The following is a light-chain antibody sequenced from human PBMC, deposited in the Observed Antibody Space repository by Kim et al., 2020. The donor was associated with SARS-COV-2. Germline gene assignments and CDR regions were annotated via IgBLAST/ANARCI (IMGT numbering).Light chain of an antibody. CDR3: ESRDSRRNLV. J-gene: IGLJ2*01. CDR2: GKD. CDR1: SLRTYY. Sequence: SSELTQDPAVSVALGQTVRITCQGDSLRTYYTTWYQQKSGQAPVLVFFGKDKRPSGIPDRFSGSSSGNTASLTITGAQAADEADYYCESRDSRRNLVFGGGTRVTVL. V-gene: IGLV3-19*01.